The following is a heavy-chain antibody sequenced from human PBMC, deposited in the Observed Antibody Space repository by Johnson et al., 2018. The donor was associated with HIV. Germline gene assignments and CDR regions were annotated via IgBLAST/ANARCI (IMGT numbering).Heavy chain of an antibody. CDR3: AKMYYNFWSGYSAQMDAFDV. CDR2: ISWNSGSI. V-gene: IGHV3-20*04. D-gene: IGHD3-3*01. Sequence: VQLVESGGGVVRPGGSLRLSCTASGFTFDDYGMSWVRQAPGKGLEWVSVISWNSGSIGYADSVKGRFTISRANVKKSLYLQMNDLRAEDTAVYYCAKMYYNFWSGYSAQMDAFDVWGQGTMVTVSS. J-gene: IGHJ3*01. CDR1: GFTFDDYG.